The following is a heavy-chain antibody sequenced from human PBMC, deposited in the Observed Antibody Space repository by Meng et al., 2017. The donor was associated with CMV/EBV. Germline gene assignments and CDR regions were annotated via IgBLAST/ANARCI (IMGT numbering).Heavy chain of an antibody. CDR1: GGTFSSYA. J-gene: IGHJ5*02. CDR3: ARDQTIHQQLGDGWFDP. V-gene: IGHV1-69*05. D-gene: IGHD6-13*01. Sequence: SSVTVSCKASGGTFSSYAISWVRQAPGQGLEWMGGIIPIFGTANYAQKFQGRVTITTDESTSTAYMELSSLRSEDTAVYYCARDQTIHQQLGDGWFDPWGQGTLVTVSS. CDR2: IIPIFGTA.